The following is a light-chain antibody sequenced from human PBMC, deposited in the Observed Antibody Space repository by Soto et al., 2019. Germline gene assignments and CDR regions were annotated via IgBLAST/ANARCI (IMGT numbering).Light chain of an antibody. J-gene: IGLJ3*02. CDR3: QAYDYSLTAFV. V-gene: IGLV1-40*01. Sequence: QSVLTQPPSVSGAPGQRVTISCTGNNSNLGAGYDVHWYQQLPGAAPKLVVFGNRNRPSGVPERFSGSKSGTSASLAITGLQAEDEADCYCQAYDYSLTAFVFGGGTKLTVL. CDR1: NSNLGAGYD. CDR2: GNR.